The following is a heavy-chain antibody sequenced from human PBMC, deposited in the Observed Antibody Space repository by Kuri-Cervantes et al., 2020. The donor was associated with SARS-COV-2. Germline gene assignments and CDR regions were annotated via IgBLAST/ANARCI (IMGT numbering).Heavy chain of an antibody. CDR1: GGSISSYY. V-gene: IGHV4-59*08. CDR2: IYYSGST. D-gene: IGHD3-10*01. CDR3: ARPGRYYASGSYSDDY. Sequence: SETLSLTCTVSGGSISSYYWSWIRQPPGKGLEWIGYIYYSGSTNYSPSLKSRVTISVDTSKNQFSLKLSSVTAADTAVYYCARPGRYYASGSYSDDYWGQGTLVTVSS. J-gene: IGHJ4*02.